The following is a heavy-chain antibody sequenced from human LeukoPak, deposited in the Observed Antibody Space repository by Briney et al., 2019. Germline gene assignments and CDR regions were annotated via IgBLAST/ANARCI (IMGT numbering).Heavy chain of an antibody. Sequence: GGSLRLSCAASGFTFSSYAMTWVRQAPGKGLEWVSSISGSGGSTYYADSVKGRFTISRDNSKNTLYLQMSNLRAEDTAIYYCAGRTFGGESPAFDYWGQGTLVTVSS. D-gene: IGHD2-21*01. V-gene: IGHV3-23*01. CDR3: AGRTFGGESPAFDY. J-gene: IGHJ4*02. CDR1: GFTFSSYA. CDR2: ISGSGGST.